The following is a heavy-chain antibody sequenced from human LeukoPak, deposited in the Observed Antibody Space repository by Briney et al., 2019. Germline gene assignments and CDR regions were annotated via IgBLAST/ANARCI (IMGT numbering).Heavy chain of an antibody. J-gene: IGHJ4*02. CDR1: GYTFTSYA. D-gene: IGHD1-26*01. CDR2: INTNTGNP. Sequence: ASVKVSCKASGYTFTSYAMNWVRQAPGQGLEWMGWINTNTGNPTYAQGFTGRFVFSLDTSVSTAYLQISSLKAEDTAVYYCARDEIIVGARLCDYWGQGTLVTVSS. CDR3: ARDEIIVGARLCDY. V-gene: IGHV7-4-1*02.